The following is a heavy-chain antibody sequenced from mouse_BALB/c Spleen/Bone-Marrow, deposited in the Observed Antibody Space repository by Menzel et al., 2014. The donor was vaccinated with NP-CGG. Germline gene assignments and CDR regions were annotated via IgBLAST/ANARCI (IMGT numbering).Heavy chain of an antibody. CDR2: ISSGGGST. CDR3: ARQGYGYVDFDV. J-gene: IGHJ1*01. V-gene: IGHV5-12-1*01. Sequence: EVQWVESGGGLVKPGGSLKLSCAASGFAFSSYDMSWVRQTPEKRLEWVAYISSGGGSTYYPDTVKGRFTISRDNAKNTLYLQMSSLKSEDTAMYYCARQGYGYVDFDVWGAGTTVTVSS. D-gene: IGHD1-2*01. CDR1: GFAFSSYD.